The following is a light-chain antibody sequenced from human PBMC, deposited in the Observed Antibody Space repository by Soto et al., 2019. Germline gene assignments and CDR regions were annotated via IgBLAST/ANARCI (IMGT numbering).Light chain of an antibody. CDR3: QQYGKSPQIT. CDR1: QSVSSSY. V-gene: IGKV3-20*01. Sequence: EIVLTQSPGTLSLSPGERATLSCRASQSVSSSYLAWYQQKPGQAPRLLIYGASTSATGIPDRFSGSGSGTDFSLTISRLEPEDFAVYYCQQYGKSPQITFGQGTRLEIK. J-gene: IGKJ5*01. CDR2: GAS.